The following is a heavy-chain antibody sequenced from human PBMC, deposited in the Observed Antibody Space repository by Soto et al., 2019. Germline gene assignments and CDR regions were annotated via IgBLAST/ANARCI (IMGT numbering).Heavy chain of an antibody. D-gene: IGHD3-10*01. CDR3: ARRDTMVRGDWFDP. CDR2: IYYSGST. V-gene: IGHV4-39*01. J-gene: IGHJ5*02. CDR1: GGSISSSSYH. Sequence: SETLSLTCTVSGGSISSSSYHWGWTRQPPGKGLEWIGSIYYSGSTYYNPSLKSRVTISVDTSKNQFSLKLSSVTAADTAVYYCARRDTMVRGDWFDPWGQGTLVTVSS.